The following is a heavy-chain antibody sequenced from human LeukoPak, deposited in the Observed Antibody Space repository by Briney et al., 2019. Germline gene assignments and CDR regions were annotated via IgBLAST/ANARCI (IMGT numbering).Heavy chain of an antibody. J-gene: IGHJ3*02. CDR1: GGSISSGDYY. D-gene: IGHD6-6*01. V-gene: IGHV4-30-4*08. Sequence: SETLSLTCTVSGGSISSGDYYWSWIRQPPGKGLEWIGYIYYSGSTYYNPSLKSRVTISVDTSKNQFSLKLSSVTAADTAVYYCARDAQLVHAFDIWGQGTMVTVSS. CDR2: IYYSGST. CDR3: ARDAQLVHAFDI.